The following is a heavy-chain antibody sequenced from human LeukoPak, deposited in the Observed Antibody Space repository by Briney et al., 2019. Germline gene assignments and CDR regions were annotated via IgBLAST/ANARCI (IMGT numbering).Heavy chain of an antibody. CDR2: IYTSGST. CDR1: GGSISSSSYY. J-gene: IGHJ5*02. CDR3: ARDAYYYDSSGYSPFDP. D-gene: IGHD3-22*01. V-gene: IGHV4-61*02. Sequence: SETLSLTCTVSGGSISSSSYYWSWIRQPAGKGLEWIGRIYTSGSTNYNPSLKSRVTMSVDTSKNQFSLKLSSVTAADTAVYYCARDAYYYDSSGYSPFDPWGQGTLVTVSS.